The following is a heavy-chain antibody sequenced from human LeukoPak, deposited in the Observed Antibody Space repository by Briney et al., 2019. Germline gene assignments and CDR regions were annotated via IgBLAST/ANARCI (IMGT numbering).Heavy chain of an antibody. Sequence: SETLSITCAVYGGSFSGYYWSWIRQPPGKGLEWIGEINHSGSTNYNPSLKSRVTISVDTSKNQFSLKLSSVTAADTAVYYCARAPRGGTAVDYWGQGTLVTVSS. J-gene: IGHJ4*02. CDR3: ARAPRGGTAVDY. CDR1: GGSFSGYY. V-gene: IGHV4-34*01. CDR2: INHSGST. D-gene: IGHD1-7*01.